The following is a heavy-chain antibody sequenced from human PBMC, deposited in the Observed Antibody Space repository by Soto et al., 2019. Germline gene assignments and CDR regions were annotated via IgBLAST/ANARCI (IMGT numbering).Heavy chain of an antibody. D-gene: IGHD3-22*01. CDR1: GGSISSGGYY. V-gene: IGHV4-31*03. J-gene: IGHJ5*02. CDR2: IYSSGST. CDR3: AREVWYYDRSAHPAGVWFDP. Sequence: PSETLSLTCTVSGGSISSGGYYWSWIRQHPGKGLEWIGSIYSSGSTYYNPSIKSRVTISVETSKTQFPRKLSSLTAADTAVYYCAREVWYYDRSAHPAGVWFDPWGQGTQVTV.